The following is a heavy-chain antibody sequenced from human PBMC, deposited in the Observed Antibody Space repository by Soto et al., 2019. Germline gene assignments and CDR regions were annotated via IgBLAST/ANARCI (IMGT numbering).Heavy chain of an antibody. CDR3: ARGGRLAAAGRDY. D-gene: IGHD6-13*01. Sequence: SETLSLTCAVYGGSFSGYYWSWIRQPPGKGLEWIGEINHSGSTNYNPSLKSRVTISVDTSKNQFSLKLSSVTAADTAVYYCARGGRLAAAGRDYWGQGTLVTVSS. V-gene: IGHV4-34*01. CDR2: INHSGST. CDR1: GGSFSGYY. J-gene: IGHJ4*02.